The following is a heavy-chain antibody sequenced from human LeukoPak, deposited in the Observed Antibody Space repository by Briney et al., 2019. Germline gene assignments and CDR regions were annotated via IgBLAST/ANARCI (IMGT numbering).Heavy chain of an antibody. CDR3: ASGKMVRGVIIPFDY. V-gene: IGHV4-39*01. D-gene: IGHD3-10*01. CDR1: GGSISSSSYY. Sequence: SETLSLTCTVSGGSISSSSYYWGWIRQPPGKGVEWIGSIYYSGSTYYNPSLKSRVTISVDTSKNQFSLKLSSVTAADTAVYYCASGKMVRGVIIPFDYWGQGTLVTVSS. CDR2: IYYSGST. J-gene: IGHJ4*02.